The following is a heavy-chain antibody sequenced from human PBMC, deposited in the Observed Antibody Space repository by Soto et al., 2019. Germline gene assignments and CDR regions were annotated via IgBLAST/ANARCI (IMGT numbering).Heavy chain of an antibody. CDR3: AKDGGGYAYNYKLDS. V-gene: IGHV3-9*01. CDR1: GFTFYEYA. Sequence: GGSLRLSCAASGFTFYEYAMHWVRQVPGKGLEWVSGITWNSGNRGYADSVKGRFTISRDNAKNSLYLEMTSLRPEDTAFYHCAKDGGGYAYNYKLDSWGQGTLVTVSS. J-gene: IGHJ4*02. D-gene: IGHD3-16*01. CDR2: ITWNSGNR.